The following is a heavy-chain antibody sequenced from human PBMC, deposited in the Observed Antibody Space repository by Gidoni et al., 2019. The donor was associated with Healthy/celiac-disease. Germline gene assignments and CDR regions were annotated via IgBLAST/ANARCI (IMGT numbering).Heavy chain of an antibody. CDR3: SSQTMTRGAFDL. D-gene: IGHD3-22*01. V-gene: IGHV3-21*01. J-gene: IGHJ3*01. CDR2: ISSSSCSI. CDR1: ASTFSSNS. Sequence: EVQLVESGGSMAKPGGSLRLSGSDSASTFSSNSMNWVRQAPGKGLEWVSSISSSSCSIYDADSVKGRFTISRANANISLYLQMNSLSAEDTAVYYCSSQTMTRGAFDLWGQGTMVTVSS.